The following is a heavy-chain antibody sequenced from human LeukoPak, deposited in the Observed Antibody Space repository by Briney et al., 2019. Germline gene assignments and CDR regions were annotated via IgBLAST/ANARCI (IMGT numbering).Heavy chain of an antibody. CDR1: GGSFSGYY. Sequence: KSSETLSLTCAVYGGSFSGYYWSWIRQPPGKGLEWIGEINHSGSTNYNPSLKSRVTISVDTSKNQFSLKLSSVTAADTAVYYCARVQQGGYFDYWGQGTLVTVSS. J-gene: IGHJ4*02. CDR2: INHSGST. CDR3: ARVQQGGYFDY. V-gene: IGHV4-34*01. D-gene: IGHD6-13*01.